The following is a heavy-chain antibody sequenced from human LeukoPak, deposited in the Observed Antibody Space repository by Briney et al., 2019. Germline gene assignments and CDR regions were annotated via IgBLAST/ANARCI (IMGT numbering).Heavy chain of an antibody. CDR1: GYTFTGYY. Sequence: ASVKVSCKASGYTFTGYYMHWVRQAPGQGLEWMGWINPNSGGTNYAQKFQGRVTMTRDTSISTAYMELSRLRSDDTAVYYCARDRPLGYCSSTSCYILDYWGQGTLVTVSP. CDR3: ARDRPLGYCSSTSCYILDY. V-gene: IGHV1-2*02. J-gene: IGHJ4*02. CDR2: INPNSGGT. D-gene: IGHD2-2*02.